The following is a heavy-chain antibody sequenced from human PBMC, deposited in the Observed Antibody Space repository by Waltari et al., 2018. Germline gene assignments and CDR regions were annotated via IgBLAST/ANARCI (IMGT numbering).Heavy chain of an antibody. V-gene: IGHV5-51*01. CDR2: VHPVDSYV. Sequence: EVQFVQSGAELKKPGESLKISCRASGYNFTNYLIGWVRQMPGKGREWLGTVHPVDSYVRYSPSSQGHITISADKSVSTAYLQLNNLRASDSAIYYCASPDYWGQGTLVTVSS. CDR1: GYNFTNYL. CDR3: ASPDY. J-gene: IGHJ4*02.